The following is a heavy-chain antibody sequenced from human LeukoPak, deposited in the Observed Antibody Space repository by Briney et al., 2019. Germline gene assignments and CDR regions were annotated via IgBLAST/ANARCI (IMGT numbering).Heavy chain of an antibody. Sequence: SVKVSCKASGGTFSSYAISWVRQAPGQGLEWMGGIIPIFGTANYAQKFQGRVTITTDKSTSTAYMELSSLRSEDTAVYYCAREGGDYAGWFDPWGQGTLVTVSS. D-gene: IGHD4-17*01. V-gene: IGHV1-69*05. CDR3: AREGGDYAGWFDP. J-gene: IGHJ5*02. CDR1: GGTFSSYA. CDR2: IIPIFGTA.